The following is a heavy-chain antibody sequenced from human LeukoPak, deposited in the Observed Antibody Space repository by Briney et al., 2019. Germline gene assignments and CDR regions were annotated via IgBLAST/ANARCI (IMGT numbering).Heavy chain of an antibody. CDR3: ARGGGRYSVDY. D-gene: IGHD1-26*01. CDR2: ISPNSGGT. V-gene: IGHV1-2*02. Sequence: GASVKVSCKASGYDFTSVGITWVRRAPGQGLEWIGWISPNSGGTKYVQKFQGRVTMTRDTSITTVYMELSGLSFDDTAVYYCARGGGRYSVDYWGQGTLVIVSS. CDR1: GYDFTSVG. J-gene: IGHJ4*02.